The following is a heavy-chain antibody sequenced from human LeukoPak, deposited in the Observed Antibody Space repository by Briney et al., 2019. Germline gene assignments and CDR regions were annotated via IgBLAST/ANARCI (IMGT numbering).Heavy chain of an antibody. Sequence: GASVKVSCKASGYTLTSYGFNWVRQAPGQGLEWLGWISGYNGNTEYAQKVQGRVTMTTDTSTNTAYMELRSLGSDDTAVYYCARDLLTGNTGDYWGQGTLITVSA. CDR2: ISGYNGNT. J-gene: IGHJ4*02. V-gene: IGHV1-18*01. CDR1: GYTLTSYG. D-gene: IGHD1-7*01. CDR3: ARDLLTGNTGDY.